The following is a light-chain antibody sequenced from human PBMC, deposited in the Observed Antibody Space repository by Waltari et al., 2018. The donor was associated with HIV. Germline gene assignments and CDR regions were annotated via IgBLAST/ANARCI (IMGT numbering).Light chain of an antibody. Sequence: QSALPQPRSVSGSPGQSVTISCTGTRSDVGGYDSVSWYLQHPGKVPKLIIYEVIKRPSGVPDRFSGSKSGNTASLTISGLQTEDEADYFCCSYAGTYTYVLFGGGTKLTVL. V-gene: IGLV2-11*01. CDR1: RSDVGGYDS. J-gene: IGLJ3*02. CDR2: EVI. CDR3: CSYAGTYTYVL.